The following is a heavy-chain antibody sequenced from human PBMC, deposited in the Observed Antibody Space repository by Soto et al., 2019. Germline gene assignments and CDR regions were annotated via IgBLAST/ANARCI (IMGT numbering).Heavy chain of an antibody. CDR3: AKCMQAYWNYDAHHI. V-gene: IGHV3-23*01. CDR2: MTASAGTT. Sequence: GGSLRLSCAASGFTFSTYSMTWVRQAPGKGLEWVAHMTASAGTTYYADSVRGRFTISRDTSRNTLYLQMNSLRAEDTALYYCAKCMQAYWNYDAHHIWGQGTMVTVSS. J-gene: IGHJ3*02. D-gene: IGHD1-7*01. CDR1: GFTFSTYS.